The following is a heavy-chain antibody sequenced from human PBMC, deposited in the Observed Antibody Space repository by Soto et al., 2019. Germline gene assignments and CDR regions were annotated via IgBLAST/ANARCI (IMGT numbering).Heavy chain of an antibody. Sequence: QITLKESGPTLVKPTQTLTLTCTLSGFSITSSGVGVGWIRQPPGKALEWLSLINWDDDKRYSPSQKSRLTITKDPSQNQVVLTMTHMDPVDTATYYCARVLDSYNAFAFWGQGTMVTVSS. V-gene: IGHV2-5*02. CDR3: ARVLDSYNAFAF. D-gene: IGHD1-1*01. CDR2: INWDDDK. J-gene: IGHJ3*01. CDR1: GFSITSSGVG.